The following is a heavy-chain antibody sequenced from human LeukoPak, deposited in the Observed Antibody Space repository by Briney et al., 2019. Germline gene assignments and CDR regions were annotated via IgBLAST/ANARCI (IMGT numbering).Heavy chain of an antibody. CDR2: MNPNSGNT. J-gene: IGHJ6*03. CDR1: GYTFTSND. D-gene: IGHD2-2*01. V-gene: IGHV1-8*01. Sequence: GASVKVSCKASGYTFTSNDINWVRQATGQGLEWMGWMNPNSGNTGYAQKFQGRVTMTRNTSISTAYMELSSLRSEDTAVYYCARDFNVGSTSCYAGVCYYYYYMDVWGKGTTVTVSS. CDR3: ARDFNVGSTSCYAGVCYYYYYMDV.